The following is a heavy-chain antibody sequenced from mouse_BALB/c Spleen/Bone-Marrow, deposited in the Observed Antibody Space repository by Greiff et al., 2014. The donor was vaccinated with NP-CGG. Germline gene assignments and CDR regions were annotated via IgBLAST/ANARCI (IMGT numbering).Heavy chain of an antibody. CDR1: GYTFTDYY. CDR3: ARAGKGRNAMDY. J-gene: IGHJ4*01. V-gene: IGHV1S137*01. CDR2: ICNYYGDA. Sequence: QVQLQQSGAELVRPGVSVKFSCKASGYTFTDYYMHWVKQSPEQSLEWIGIICNYYGDASYNQKFKGKATMTVDKSSNTAYMELARLTLEDAATDYCARAGKGRNAMDYWGQGTSVTAS.